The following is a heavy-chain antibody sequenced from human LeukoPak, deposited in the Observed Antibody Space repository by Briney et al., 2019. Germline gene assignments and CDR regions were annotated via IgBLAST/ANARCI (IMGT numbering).Heavy chain of an antibody. D-gene: IGHD6-19*01. CDR1: GYTFTSYG. V-gene: IGHV1-18*01. CDR3: ATLQWLDGMAAFDI. CDR2: ISAYNGNT. Sequence: GASVKVSCKASGYTFTSYGISWVRQAPGQGLEWMGWISAYNGNTIYAQKFQGRVTMTEDTSTDTAYMELSSLRSEDTAVYYCATLQWLDGMAAFDIWGQGTMVTVSS. J-gene: IGHJ3*02.